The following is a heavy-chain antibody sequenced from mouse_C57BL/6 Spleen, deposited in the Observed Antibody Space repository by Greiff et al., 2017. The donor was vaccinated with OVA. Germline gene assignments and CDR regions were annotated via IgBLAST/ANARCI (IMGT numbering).Heavy chain of an antibody. D-gene: IGHD3-1*01. V-gene: IGHV1-59*01. Sequence: QVQLQQPGAELVRPGTSVKLSCKASGYTFTSYWMHWVKQRPGQGLEWIGVIDPSDSYTNYNEKFKGKATLTVDTSSITAYMQLSSLTAEDSAVYECGGTGPLFDYWGQGTTLTVSS. CDR3: GGTGPLFDY. CDR1: GYTFTSYW. CDR2: IDPSDSYT. J-gene: IGHJ2*01.